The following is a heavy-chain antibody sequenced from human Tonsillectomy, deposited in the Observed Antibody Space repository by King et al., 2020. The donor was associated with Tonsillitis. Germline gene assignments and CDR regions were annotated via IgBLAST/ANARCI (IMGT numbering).Heavy chain of an antibody. J-gene: IGHJ4*02. Sequence: QLQESGPGLVKPSETLSFTCTVSGCSIIRYYWSWIRQPAGQGLEWMGRIYTMGSSKYNPSLKSRVTMSVDTSRNQFSLKLSSVTAADTAVYYVARDQWVGAIDYWGQGTLVTVSS. CDR3: ARDQWVGAIDY. CDR2: IYTMGSS. D-gene: IGHD1-26*01. CDR1: GCSIIRYY. V-gene: IGHV4-4*07.